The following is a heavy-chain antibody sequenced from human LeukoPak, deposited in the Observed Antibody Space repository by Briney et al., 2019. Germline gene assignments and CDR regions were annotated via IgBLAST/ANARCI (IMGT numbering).Heavy chain of an antibody. CDR1: GYTFTSYG. D-gene: IGHD3-10*01. Sequence: ASVKVSCKASGYTFTSYGISWVRQAPGQGLEWMGWISAYNGNTNYAQKLQGRVTMTTVTSTSTAYMELRSLRSDDTAVYYCARDWGYYGSGSYYVLGFWGQGTLVTVSS. J-gene: IGHJ4*02. CDR3: ARDWGYYGSGSYYVLGF. CDR2: ISAYNGNT. V-gene: IGHV1-18*04.